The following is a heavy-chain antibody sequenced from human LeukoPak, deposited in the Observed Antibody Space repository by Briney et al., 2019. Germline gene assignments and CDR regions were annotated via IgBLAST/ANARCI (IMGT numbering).Heavy chain of an antibody. J-gene: IGHJ3*02. Sequence: SETLSLTCTVSGGSISSYYWSWIRQPPGKGLEWIGYIYYSGSTNYNPSLKSRVTISVDTSKNQFSLKLSSVTAADTAVYYCARPLYSGSYFVAFEIWGQGTMVTVSS. CDR3: ARPLYSGSYFVAFEI. CDR1: GGSISSYY. V-gene: IGHV4-59*01. D-gene: IGHD1-26*01. CDR2: IYYSGST.